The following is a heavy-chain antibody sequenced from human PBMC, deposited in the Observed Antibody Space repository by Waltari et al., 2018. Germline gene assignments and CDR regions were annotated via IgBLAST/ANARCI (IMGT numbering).Heavy chain of an antibody. CDR1: GYSISSGYY. Sequence: QVQLQESGPGLVKPSETLSLTCAVSGYSISSGYYWGWIRKPPGKGLEWIGSIYHSGSTYYNPSLKSRVTISVDTSKNQFSLKLSSVTAADTAVYYCARLRVTTTGLDYWGQGTLVTVSS. CDR2: IYHSGST. V-gene: IGHV4-38-2*01. CDR3: ARLRVTTTGLDY. J-gene: IGHJ4*02. D-gene: IGHD4-17*01.